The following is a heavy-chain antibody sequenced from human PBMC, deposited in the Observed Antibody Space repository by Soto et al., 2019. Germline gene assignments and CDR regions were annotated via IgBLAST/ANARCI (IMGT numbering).Heavy chain of an antibody. J-gene: IGHJ6*02. CDR3: AREGVAPYYYYGMDV. Sequence: ASVKVSCKASGYTFTRSGISWGRQAPGQGLEWMGWISTYNGDTNYAQTFQGRVTMTTDTSTSTVHMEVRSLRSDDTAVYYCAREGVAPYYYYGMDVWAQGTPVTVSS. D-gene: IGHD5-12*01. CDR1: GYTFTRSG. CDR2: ISTYNGDT. V-gene: IGHV1-18*01.